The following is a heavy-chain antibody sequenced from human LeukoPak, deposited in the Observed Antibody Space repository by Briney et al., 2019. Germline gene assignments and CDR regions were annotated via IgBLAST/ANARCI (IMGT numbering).Heavy chain of an antibody. D-gene: IGHD2-21*02. CDR3: AIPPGYCGNDCSFDH. Sequence: GESLQISCEGSGYSFSNYWIGWVRQMPGKGLEWMGIIYPGDYETRYSPSFQGLVTISVDKSIITAYLQWSSLKASDTAMYYCAIPPGYCGNDCSFDHWGQGTLVTVSS. CDR1: GYSFSNYW. V-gene: IGHV5-51*01. J-gene: IGHJ4*02. CDR2: IYPGDYET.